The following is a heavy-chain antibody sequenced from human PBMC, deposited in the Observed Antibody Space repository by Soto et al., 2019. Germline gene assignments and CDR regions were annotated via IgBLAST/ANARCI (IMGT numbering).Heavy chain of an antibody. Sequence: GASLKISSKGSGYSFTIYWIGWVRQMPRKGLEWMGIIYPGDSDTRYSSSFQGQVTISADKYNITAYLPLSTLKASDPAMYYCARPRHRVYYDNSDYYYYVMDVWGQG. CDR3: ARPRHRVYYDNSDYYYYVMDV. J-gene: IGHJ6*02. D-gene: IGHD3-22*01. CDR1: GYSFTIYW. CDR2: IYPGDSDT. V-gene: IGHV5-51*01.